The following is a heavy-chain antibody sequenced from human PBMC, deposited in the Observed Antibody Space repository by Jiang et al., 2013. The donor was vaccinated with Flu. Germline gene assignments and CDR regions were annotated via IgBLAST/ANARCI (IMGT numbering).Heavy chain of an antibody. CDR2: VSYGIT. V-gene: IGHV4-39*07. Sequence: KPSETLSLTCTVSGGSISGDTYYWGWVRQPPGRAGVDWEYVSYGITYYGPSLKSRVTISVDTSSNQFSLRLTSVTAADTAVYYCARDRDIVSRGGFDNWGQGTLVTVSS. CDR3: ARDRDIVSRGGFDN. CDR1: GGSISGDTYY. J-gene: IGHJ4*02. D-gene: IGHD5/OR15-5a*01.